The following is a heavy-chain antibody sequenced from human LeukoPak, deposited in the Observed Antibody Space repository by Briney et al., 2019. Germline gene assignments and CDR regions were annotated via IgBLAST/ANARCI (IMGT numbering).Heavy chain of an antibody. CDR2: ISWNSGYI. CDR3: AKVRGTYSSCYFFDY. CDR1: GFTFDNYA. Sequence: SVRLSCAASGFTFDNYAMHWVRHAPGKGLEWLSIISWNSGYIGYADSVKGRFTISRDNAKKSLDLQMNSLRAEDTAFYYCAKVRGTYSSCYFFDYWGQGTVVSVS. J-gene: IGHJ4*02. V-gene: IGHV3-9*01. D-gene: IGHD6-19*01.